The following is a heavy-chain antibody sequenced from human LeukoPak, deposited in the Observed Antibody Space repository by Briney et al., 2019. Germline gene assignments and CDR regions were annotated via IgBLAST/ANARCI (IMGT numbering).Heavy chain of an antibody. Sequence: SETLSLTCSVSGGAISSLYWSWIRQPPGKGLEWIGYIYYTGSTNYNPSLKSRVTMFVDMSKNQFSLRLSSVTAADTAVYYCARHRAYSSSSPFDYWGQGTLVTVSS. CDR1: GGAISSLY. V-gene: IGHV4-59*08. CDR3: ARHRAYSSSSPFDY. CDR2: IYYTGST. D-gene: IGHD6-6*01. J-gene: IGHJ4*02.